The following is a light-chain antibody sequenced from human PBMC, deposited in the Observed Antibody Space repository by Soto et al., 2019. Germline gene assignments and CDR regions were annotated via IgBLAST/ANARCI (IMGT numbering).Light chain of an antibody. V-gene: IGKV3-15*01. Sequence: EIVMTQSPATLSVSPGERATLSCRASQSVSSNLAWYQQKPGQAPRLLIYGASTRATGIPARFSGSGSGTEFTPTISSLQSEDFAVYYCQQYNNLPLTFGQGTKVEIK. CDR1: QSVSSN. CDR3: QQYNNLPLT. CDR2: GAS. J-gene: IGKJ1*01.